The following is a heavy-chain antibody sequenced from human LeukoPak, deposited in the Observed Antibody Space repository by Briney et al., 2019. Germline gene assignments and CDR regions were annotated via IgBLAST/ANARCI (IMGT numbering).Heavy chain of an antibody. CDR1: GSTFSSYS. D-gene: IGHD3-10*01. CDR3: AKYATMEE. V-gene: IGHV3-21*01. J-gene: IGHJ4*02. Sequence: PGGSLRLSCAASGSTFSSYSMNWVRQAPGKGLDWVSPISSSSSYTYYADSVKGRFSISRDNAKNSLYLQMNSLRAEDTAVYYCAKYATMEEWGQGTLVTVSS. CDR2: ISSSSSYT.